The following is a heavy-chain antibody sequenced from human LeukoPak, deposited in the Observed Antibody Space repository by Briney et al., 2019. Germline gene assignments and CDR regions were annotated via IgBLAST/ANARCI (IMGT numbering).Heavy chain of an antibody. J-gene: IGHJ4*02. Sequence: ASVKVSCKASGYTFTSYDINWVRQATGQGLEWMGWMNPISGNTGYAQKFQGRVTMTRNTSISTAYMGLSSLRSEDTVVDYCARGQKDIAAAGTTFDYWGQGTLVTVSS. V-gene: IGHV1-8*01. CDR3: ARGQKDIAAAGTTFDY. CDR1: GYTFTSYD. D-gene: IGHD6-13*01. CDR2: MNPISGNT.